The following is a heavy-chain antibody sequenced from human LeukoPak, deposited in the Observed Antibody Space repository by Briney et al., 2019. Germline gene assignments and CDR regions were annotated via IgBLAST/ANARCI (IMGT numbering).Heavy chain of an antibody. D-gene: IGHD6-13*01. CDR3: ARGGARQQLLENYFDY. CDR2: IYRGGST. CDR1: GFTVSSNY. J-gene: IGHJ4*02. Sequence: GGSLGLSCAASGFTVSSNYMSWVRQAPGKGLEWVSVIYRGGSTYYADSVKGRFTVSRDNSKNTLYLQMNSLRAEDTAVYYCARGGARQQLLENYFDYWGQGTLVTVSS. V-gene: IGHV3-53*01.